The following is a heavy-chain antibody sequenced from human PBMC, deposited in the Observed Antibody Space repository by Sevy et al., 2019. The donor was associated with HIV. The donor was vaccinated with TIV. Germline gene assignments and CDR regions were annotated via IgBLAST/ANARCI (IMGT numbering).Heavy chain of an antibody. Sequence: SLTVSLTCVISGDSVSSDIGAWNWIRQSPSRALEWLGRTYYRSKWYNEYAVFVKSRMTVNADTSRNQFSLQLTSLTPEDTAMYFCARRRGITFDIWGQGTLVFVSS. CDR1: GDSVSSDIGA. V-gene: IGHV6-1*01. J-gene: IGHJ3*02. CDR3: ARRRGITFDI. CDR2: TYYRSKWYN. D-gene: IGHD3-16*01.